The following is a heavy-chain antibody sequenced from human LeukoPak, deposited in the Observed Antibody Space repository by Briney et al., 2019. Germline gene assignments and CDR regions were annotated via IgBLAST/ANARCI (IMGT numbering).Heavy chain of an antibody. CDR3: ARHRSLAVSGTGAFDL. Sequence: SETLSLTCTVSGGSISSSHWTWIRQPPGKGLEWIGSIYSSGNTKYYPSLNSRVTISSDTSKNQFSLKLNSVTAADTAVYHCARHRSLAVSGTGAFDLWGQGTMVSVSS. CDR1: GGSISSSH. CDR2: IYSSGNT. J-gene: IGHJ3*01. V-gene: IGHV4-59*08. D-gene: IGHD6-19*01.